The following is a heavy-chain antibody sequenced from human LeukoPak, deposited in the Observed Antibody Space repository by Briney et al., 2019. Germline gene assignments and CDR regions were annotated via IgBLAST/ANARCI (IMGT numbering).Heavy chain of an antibody. D-gene: IGHD1-26*01. J-gene: IGHJ3*02. CDR1: GYRFTNLG. CDR3: AKVDPPIIAGARGDAFEI. Sequence: ASVKVSCKASGYRFTNLGITWVRQAPGQGLEWMGWTTPYDDNPEYGKKFQGRVTMTTDTSTDTAYLEVSSLRPDDTAVYYCAKVDPPIIAGARGDAFEIWGQGTLVTVSS. V-gene: IGHV1-18*01. CDR2: TTPYDDNP.